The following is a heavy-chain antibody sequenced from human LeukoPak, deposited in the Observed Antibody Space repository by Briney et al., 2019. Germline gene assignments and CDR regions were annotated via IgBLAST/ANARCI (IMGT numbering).Heavy chain of an antibody. D-gene: IGHD1-26*01. CDR3: ALVGATGYGAFDI. Sequence: ASVKVSCKASGGSFSNYVITWVRQAPGRGLEWMGRIIPVLDVSNFARKFQGRVTITADKSTNTAHMELSSLRSEDTAVYYCALVGATGYGAFDIWGQGTMVTVSS. V-gene: IGHV1-69*10. J-gene: IGHJ3*02. CDR1: GGSFSNYV. CDR2: IIPVLDVS.